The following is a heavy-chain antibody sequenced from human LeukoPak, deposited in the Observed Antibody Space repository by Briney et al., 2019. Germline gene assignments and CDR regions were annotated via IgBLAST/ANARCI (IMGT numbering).Heavy chain of an antibody. CDR3: ARDRVEMASDAFDI. V-gene: IGHV4-61*02. J-gene: IGHJ3*02. CDR2: IYTSGST. Sequence: SETLSLTCTVSGGSISSGSYYWSWIRQPAGKGLEWIGRIYTSGSTNYNPSLKSRVTISVDTSKNQFSLKLSSVTAADTAVYCCARDRVEMASDAFDIWGQGTMVTVSS. D-gene: IGHD5-24*01. CDR1: GGSISSGSYY.